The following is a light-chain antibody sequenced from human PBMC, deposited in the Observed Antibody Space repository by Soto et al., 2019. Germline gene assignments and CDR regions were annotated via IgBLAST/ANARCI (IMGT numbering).Light chain of an antibody. CDR1: SAHSSYA. CDR2: VDSDGTH. CDR3: QTWGTGSVV. J-gene: IGLJ3*02. Sequence: QSVLTQSPSASASLGASVKLTCTLSSAHSSYAIAWHHQQPEKGPRYLMKVDSDGTHYRGGGIPDRFSGSGSGAERYLTISTLQSEDEADYFCQTWGTGSVVFGGGTKLTVL. V-gene: IGLV4-69*01.